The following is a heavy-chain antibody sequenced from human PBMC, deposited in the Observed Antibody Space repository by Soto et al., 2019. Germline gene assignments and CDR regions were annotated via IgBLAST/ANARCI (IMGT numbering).Heavy chain of an antibody. CDR1: GFTVSNNY. J-gene: IGHJ4*02. D-gene: IGHD6-19*01. CDR3: GRATYSSGQLYFDY. V-gene: IGHV3-66*01. Sequence: GGSLTLSCAASGFTVSNNYISWVRQAPGKGLEWGSVIYSGGSTYYADSVKGRFTISRDNSKNTLYLQMTRLRAEDTVVYYCGRATYSSGQLYFDYWGQGTLVNVSS. CDR2: IYSGGST.